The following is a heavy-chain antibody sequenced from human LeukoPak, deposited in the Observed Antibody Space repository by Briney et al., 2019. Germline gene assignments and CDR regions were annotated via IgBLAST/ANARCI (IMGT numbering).Heavy chain of an antibody. Sequence: GSLRLSCAASGFTFSSYAMSWVRQAPGKGLEWIGSIYHSGSAYHNPSLKSRVTISVDTSKNQFSLKLSSVTAADTAVYYCARLREDVDYWGQGTLVTVSS. CDR1: GFTFSSYA. CDR3: ARLREDVDY. D-gene: IGHD3-16*01. CDR2: IYHSGSA. J-gene: IGHJ4*02. V-gene: IGHV4-38-2*01.